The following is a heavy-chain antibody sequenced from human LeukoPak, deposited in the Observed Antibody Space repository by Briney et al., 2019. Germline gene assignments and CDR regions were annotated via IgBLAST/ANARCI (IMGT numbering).Heavy chain of an antibody. V-gene: IGHV3-11*04. CDR3: ARLGSSGWYACDY. J-gene: IGHJ4*02. Sequence: GGSLRLSCAASGFTFSDYYMSWIRQAPGKGLEWASYISSSGSTIYYADSVKGRFTISRDNAKNSLYLQMNSLRAEDTAVYYCARLGSSGWYACDYWGQGTLVTVSS. D-gene: IGHD6-19*01. CDR1: GFTFSDYY. CDR2: ISSSGSTI.